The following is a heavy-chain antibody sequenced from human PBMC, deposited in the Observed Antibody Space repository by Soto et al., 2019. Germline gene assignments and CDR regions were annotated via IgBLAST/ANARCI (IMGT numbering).Heavy chain of an antibody. CDR3: ARMTRSPDSGVFDY. D-gene: IGHD4-17*01. Sequence: QVQLLESGPGLVKPSETLSLTCTVSGGSISNYYWTWFRQPPGKGLEWIAYIYSSGSTNYNPSLKSRVTISVDTSKNQFSLKLNSVTAADTAVYFCARMTRSPDSGVFDYWGQGALITVDS. V-gene: IGHV4-59*01. CDR2: IYSSGST. CDR1: GGSISNYY. J-gene: IGHJ4*02.